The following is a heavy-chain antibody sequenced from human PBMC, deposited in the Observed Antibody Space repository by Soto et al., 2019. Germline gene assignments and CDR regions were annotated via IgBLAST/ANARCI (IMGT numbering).Heavy chain of an antibody. D-gene: IGHD2-21*01. CDR2: MYSSGST. V-gene: IGHV4-39*01. Sequence: PSETLSLTCTVSGGSISSSFYCDWIRQPPGKGLEWIGNMYSSGSTYYNPSLKSRGTISVDTSKNQFSLKLTSVTAADTAVYYCRRSIRYSTDVWGQGTTVTVPS. J-gene: IGHJ6*02. CDR3: RRSIRYSTDV. CDR1: GGSISSSFY.